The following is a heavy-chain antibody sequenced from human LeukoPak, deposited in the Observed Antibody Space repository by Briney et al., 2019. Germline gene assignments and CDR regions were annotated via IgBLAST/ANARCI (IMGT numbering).Heavy chain of an antibody. CDR3: ASSASGFGEYHRFDY. V-gene: IGHV3-48*03. J-gene: IGHJ4*02. CDR1: GFTFSSYE. D-gene: IGHD3-10*01. CDR2: ISSSGSTI. Sequence: GGSLILSCAASGFTFSSYEMNRVRQAPGKGLEWVSYISSSGSTIYYADSVKGRFTISRDNAKNSLYLQMNSLRAEDTAVYYCASSASGFGEYHRFDYWGQGTLVTVSS.